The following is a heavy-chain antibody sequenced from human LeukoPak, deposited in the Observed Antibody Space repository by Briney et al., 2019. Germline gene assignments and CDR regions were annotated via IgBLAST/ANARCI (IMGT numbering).Heavy chain of an antibody. Sequence: GGSLRLSCAASGFTFDNYALSWVRQAPGKGLEWVSAISGSGGSTYYADSVKGRFTISRDNSKNTLYLQMNSLRAEDTAVYYCAKTLPVRKFDYYDYVWGSYRPDELDYWGQGTLVTVSS. V-gene: IGHV3-23*01. J-gene: IGHJ4*02. D-gene: IGHD3-16*02. CDR2: ISGSGGST. CDR3: AKTLPVRKFDYYDYVWGSYRPDELDY. CDR1: GFTFDNYA.